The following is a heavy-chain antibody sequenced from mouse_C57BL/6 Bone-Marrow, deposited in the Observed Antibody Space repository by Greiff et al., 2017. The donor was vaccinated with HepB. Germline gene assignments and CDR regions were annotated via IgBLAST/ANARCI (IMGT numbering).Heavy chain of an antibody. V-gene: IGHV5-17*01. CDR3: ARLITTVVGDYAMDY. D-gene: IGHD1-1*01. CDR2: ISSGSSTI. Sequence: EVMLVESGGGLVKPGGSPKLSCAASGFTFSDYGMHWVRQAPEKGLEWVAYISSGSSTIYYADTVKGRFTISRDNAKNTLFLQMTSLRSEDTAMYYCARLITTVVGDYAMDYWGQGTSVTVSS. CDR1: GFTFSDYG. J-gene: IGHJ4*01.